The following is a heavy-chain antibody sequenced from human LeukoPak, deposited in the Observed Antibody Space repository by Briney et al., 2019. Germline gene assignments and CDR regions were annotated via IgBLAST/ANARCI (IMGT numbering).Heavy chain of an antibody. V-gene: IGHV1-18*01. CDR3: AREYCSGGSCYLDY. D-gene: IGHD2-15*01. Sequence: ASVKVSCKASGYTFTSYGISWVRQAPGQGLEWMGWISAYNGNTNYAQKLQGRVTTTTDTSTSTAYMELRSLRSDDTAVYYCAREYCSGGSCYLDYWGQGTLVTVSS. CDR2: ISAYNGNT. J-gene: IGHJ4*02. CDR1: GYTFTSYG.